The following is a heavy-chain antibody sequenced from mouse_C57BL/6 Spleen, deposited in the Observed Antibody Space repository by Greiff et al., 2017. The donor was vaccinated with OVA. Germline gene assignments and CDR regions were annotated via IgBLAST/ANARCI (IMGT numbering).Heavy chain of an antibody. D-gene: IGHD2-3*01. V-gene: IGHV1-76*01. Sequence: QVQLQQSGAELVRPGASVKLSCKASGYTFTDYYINWVKQRPGQGLEWIARIYPGSGNTYYNEKFKGKATLTAEKSSSTAYMQLSSLTSEDSAVYFCARSYLDGYYLYFDYWGQGTTLTVSS. CDR1: GYTFTDYY. J-gene: IGHJ2*01. CDR2: IYPGSGNT. CDR3: ARSYLDGYYLYFDY.